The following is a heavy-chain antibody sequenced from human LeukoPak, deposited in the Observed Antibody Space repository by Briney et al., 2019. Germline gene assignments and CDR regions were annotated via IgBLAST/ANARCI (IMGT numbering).Heavy chain of an antibody. CDR2: ISSSGSTI. V-gene: IGHV3-48*03. J-gene: IGHJ4*02. D-gene: IGHD1-7*01. CDR3: ARGWNSDYFDY. CDR1: GFTFSSYE. Sequence: PGGSLRLSCAASGFTFSSYEMNWVRQAPGKGLEWVSYISSSGSTIYYADSVKGRFTISRDDAKNSLYLQMNSLRAEDTAVYYCARGWNSDYFDYWGQGTLVTVSS.